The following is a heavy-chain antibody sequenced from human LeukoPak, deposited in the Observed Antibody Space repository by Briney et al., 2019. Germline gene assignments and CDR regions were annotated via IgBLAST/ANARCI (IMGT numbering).Heavy chain of an antibody. CDR2: IYSGGST. Sequence: GGSLRLSCAASGFTVSSNYMSWVRQAPGKGLEWVSVIYSGGSTYYADSVKGRFTISRDNAKNSLYLQMNSLRAEDTAVYYCVRGSYGAYDYWGQGSLVTVSS. CDR3: VRGSYGAYDY. D-gene: IGHD4-17*01. CDR1: GFTVSSNY. V-gene: IGHV3-53*01. J-gene: IGHJ4*02.